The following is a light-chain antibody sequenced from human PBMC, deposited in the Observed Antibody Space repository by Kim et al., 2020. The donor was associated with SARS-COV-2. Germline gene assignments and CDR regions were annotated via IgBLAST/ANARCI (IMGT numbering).Light chain of an antibody. V-gene: IGKV3-15*01. CDR1: QSVSNN. J-gene: IGKJ4*01. CDR2: GAS. CDR3: QQYNDWLA. Sequence: SGSPGERATLFCRASQSVSNNLAWYQQKPGQTPRLLIYGASTRATGIPARFSGRGSGTEFTLTISSLQSEDFAVYYCQQYNDWLAFGGGTKVDIK.